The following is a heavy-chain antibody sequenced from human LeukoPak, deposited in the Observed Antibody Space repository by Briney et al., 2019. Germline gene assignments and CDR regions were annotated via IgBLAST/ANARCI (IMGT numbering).Heavy chain of an antibody. CDR1: GGSISSSSYY. D-gene: IGHD3-9*01. V-gene: IGHV4-39*01. Sequence: SDTLPLTCTVSGGSISSSSYYWGWLRPPPGKGLERLGCVYYSGSTYYNPSLKSHVTLSVDTSQNQFSLKLSAVTAADTAVYYCARRPSGGLRYFDWDYWGQGTLVTVSS. CDR2: VYYSGST. CDR3: ARRPSGGLRYFDWDY. J-gene: IGHJ4*02.